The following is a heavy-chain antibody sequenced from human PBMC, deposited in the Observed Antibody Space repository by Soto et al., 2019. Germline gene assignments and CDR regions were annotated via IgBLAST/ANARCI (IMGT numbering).Heavy chain of an antibody. CDR1: DYTLTRYR. J-gene: IGHJ6*01. CDR3: ARADVFFSDRATTEIYGMYV. CDR2: ISSTTNYI. Sequence: GGNLEISCAASDYTLTRYRMTCVRQAPGKGLEWVSSISSTTNYIYYADSMKGRFTVSRDNAKNTLYLQMNSLRAEDTAVYYCARADVFFSDRATTEIYGMYVW. D-gene: IGHD3-22*01. V-gene: IGHV3-21*01.